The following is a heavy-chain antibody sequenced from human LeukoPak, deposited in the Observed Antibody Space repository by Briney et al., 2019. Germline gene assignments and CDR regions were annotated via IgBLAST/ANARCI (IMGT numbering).Heavy chain of an antibody. CDR3: ARDVGATPGYFDY. CDR1: GGSISNYY. Sequence: PSETLSLTCTVSGGSISNYYWSWIRQPPGKGLEWIGYIYYSGSTNYNPSLKSRVTISLDTSKNQLSLKLSSVTAADTAVYYCARDVGATPGYFDYWGQGTLVTVSS. V-gene: IGHV4-59*01. D-gene: IGHD1-26*01. J-gene: IGHJ4*02. CDR2: IYYSGST.